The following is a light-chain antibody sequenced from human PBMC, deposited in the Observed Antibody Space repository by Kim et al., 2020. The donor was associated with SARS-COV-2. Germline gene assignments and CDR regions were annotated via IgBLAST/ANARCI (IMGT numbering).Light chain of an antibody. CDR1: QAINNF. J-gene: IGKJ2*01. Sequence: ASVGDRVTITCQASQAINNFINWYQLKPGKAPKLLIYDASNLETGVPSRFSGSGSGTFFTLSIASLQPEDVATYYCQQYDNTPPYIFGQGTKLEI. CDR3: QQYDNTPPYI. V-gene: IGKV1-33*01. CDR2: DAS.